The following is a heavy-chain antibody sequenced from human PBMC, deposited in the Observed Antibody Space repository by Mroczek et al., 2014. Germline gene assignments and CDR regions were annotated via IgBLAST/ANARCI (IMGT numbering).Heavy chain of an antibody. CDR1: GGSISSGGYY. D-gene: IGHD3-22*01. V-gene: IGHV4-31*03. J-gene: IGHJ4*02. CDR2: IYYSGST. CDR3: ARSFYYYDSSGYYGGPKDYYFDY. Sequence: QVQLQESGPGLVKPSQTLSLTCTVSGGSISSGGYYWSWIRQHPGKGLEWIGYIYYSGSTYYNPSLKSRVTISVDTSKNQFSLKLSSVTAADTAVYYCARSFYYYDSSGYYGGPKDYYFDYWGQGTLVTVSS.